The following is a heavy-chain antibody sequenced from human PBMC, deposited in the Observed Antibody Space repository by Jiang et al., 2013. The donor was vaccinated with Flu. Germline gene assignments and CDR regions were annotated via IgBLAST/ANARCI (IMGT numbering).Heavy chain of an antibody. Sequence: CAVSGGSISSSNWWSWVRQPPGKGLEWIGEIYHSGSTNYSPSLKSRVTISADKSKNQFSLNLSSVTAADTAVYYCAREGVSTSWFDPWGQGTLVTVSS. CDR1: GGSISSSNW. J-gene: IGHJ5*02. D-gene: IGHD5/OR15-5a*01. CDR2: IYHSGST. V-gene: IGHV4-4*02. CDR3: AREGVSTSWFDP.